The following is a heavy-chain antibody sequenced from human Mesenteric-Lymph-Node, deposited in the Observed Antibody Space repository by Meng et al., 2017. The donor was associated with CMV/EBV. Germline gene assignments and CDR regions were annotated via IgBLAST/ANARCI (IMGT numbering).Heavy chain of an antibody. CDR2: INPDGSEK. Sequence: GESLKISCAASGFTFDDYAMHWVRQPPGKGPEWVADINPDGSEKHCVDSVRGRFTISRDNAKNSLYLQMNSLRAEDTAVYYCVGYQPYWGQGTLVTVSS. D-gene: IGHD2-2*01. J-gene: IGHJ4*02. V-gene: IGHV3-7*01. CDR1: GFTFDDYA. CDR3: VGYQPY.